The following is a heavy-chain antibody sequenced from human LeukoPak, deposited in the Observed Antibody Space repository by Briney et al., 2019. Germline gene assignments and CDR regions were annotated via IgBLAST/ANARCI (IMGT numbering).Heavy chain of an antibody. CDR3: ARDNGPDAFDI. CDR1: GFTFTSYW. J-gene: IGHJ3*02. V-gene: IGHV3-7*04. Sequence: GGSLRLSCAASGFTFTSYWMNWVRQAPGKGLEWVANIKQDESEKYYVDSVKGRFTISRDNAKNSLYLQMNSLRAEDTAVYYCARDNGPDAFDIWGQGTMVTVSS. CDR2: IKQDESEK. D-gene: IGHD2-8*01.